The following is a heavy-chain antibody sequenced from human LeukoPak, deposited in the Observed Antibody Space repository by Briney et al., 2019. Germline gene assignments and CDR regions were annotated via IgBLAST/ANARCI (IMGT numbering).Heavy chain of an antibody. CDR3: ARAYCSGGSCPSFDY. V-gene: IGHV1-2*02. Sequence: ASVKVSCKASGYTFTGYYMHWVRQAPGQGLEWMGWINPNSGGTNYAQKFQGRVTMTRDTSISTTYMELSRLRSYDTAVYYCARAYCSGGSCPSFDYWGQETLVTVSS. CDR1: GYTFTGYY. J-gene: IGHJ4*02. CDR2: INPNSGGT. D-gene: IGHD2-15*01.